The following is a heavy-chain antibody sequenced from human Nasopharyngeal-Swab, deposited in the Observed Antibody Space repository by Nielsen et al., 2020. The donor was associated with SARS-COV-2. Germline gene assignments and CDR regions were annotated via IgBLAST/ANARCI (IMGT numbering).Heavy chain of an antibody. CDR2: IYPGDSDT. CDR1: GYSFTSYW. Sequence: GGSLRLSCKGSGYSFTSYWIGWVRQMPGKGLEWMGIIYPGDSDTRYSPSFQGQVTISADKSISTAYLQWSSLKASDTAMYYCARRAFSGYGYGRTDYYYYGMDVWGQGTTVTVSS. CDR3: ARRAFSGYGYGRTDYYYYGMDV. D-gene: IGHD5-18*01. J-gene: IGHJ6*02. V-gene: IGHV5-51*01.